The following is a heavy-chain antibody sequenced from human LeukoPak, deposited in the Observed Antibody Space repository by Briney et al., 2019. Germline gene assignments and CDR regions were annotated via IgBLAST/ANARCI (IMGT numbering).Heavy chain of an antibody. CDR3: ARDYRPTDCSGGDCPYYYFDY. V-gene: IGHV3-30*04. J-gene: IGHJ4*02. D-gene: IGHD2-21*02. CDR1: GFTFRTYA. Sequence: GGSLRLSCAASGFTFRTYAMNWVRQAPGKGLEWVAVISDDGSNKYYAESVKGQFTISRDNSKNTLYLQMNSLRAEDTAVYYCARDYRPTDCSGGDCPYYYFDYWGQGTLVTVSS. CDR2: ISDDGSNK.